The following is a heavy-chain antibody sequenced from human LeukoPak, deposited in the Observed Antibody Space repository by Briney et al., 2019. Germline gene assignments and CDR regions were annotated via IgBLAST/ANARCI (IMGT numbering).Heavy chain of an antibody. Sequence: TGGSLRLSCAASGFTFSNYWMHWVRQAPGKGLVWVSRINSDGSSTNYADSVKGRFTISRDNAKNTVYLQMNSLRAEDTAVYYCARAEVRTYYYDSSGSDDAFDIWGQGTMVTVSS. CDR3: ARAEVRTYYYDSSGSDDAFDI. J-gene: IGHJ3*02. CDR2: INSDGSST. CDR1: GFTFSNYW. V-gene: IGHV3-74*01. D-gene: IGHD3-22*01.